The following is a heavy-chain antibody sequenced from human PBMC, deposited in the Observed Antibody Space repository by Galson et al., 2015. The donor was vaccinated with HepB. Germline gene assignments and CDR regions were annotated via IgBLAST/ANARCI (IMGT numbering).Heavy chain of an antibody. CDR3: ARDLRGKAYCGGDCYSAFDY. CDR1: GFTFSSYG. J-gene: IGHJ4*02. CDR2: IWYDGSNK. V-gene: IGHV3-33*01. Sequence: SLRLSCAASGFTFSSYGMHWVRQAPGKGLEWVAVIWYDGSNKYYADSVKGRFTISRDNSKNTLYLQMNSLRAEDTAVYYCARDLRGKAYCGGDCYSAFDYWGQGTLVTVSS. D-gene: IGHD2-21*02.